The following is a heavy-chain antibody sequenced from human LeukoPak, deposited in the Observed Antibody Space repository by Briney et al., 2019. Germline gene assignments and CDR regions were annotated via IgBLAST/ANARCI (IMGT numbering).Heavy chain of an antibody. CDR2: IYPGDSDT. CDR1: GYSFTSYW. D-gene: IGHD5-12*01. Sequence: GESLKISCKGSGYSFTSYWIGWVRQMPGKGLEWMVIIYPGDSDTRYSTSFQGQVTISADKSISTAYLQWSSLKASDTAMYFCARAYGYHYANYWGQGTLVTVSS. V-gene: IGHV5-51*01. J-gene: IGHJ4*02. CDR3: ARAYGYHYANY.